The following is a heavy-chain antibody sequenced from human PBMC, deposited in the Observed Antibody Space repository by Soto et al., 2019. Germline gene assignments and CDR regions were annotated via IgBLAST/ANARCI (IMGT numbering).Heavy chain of an antibody. Sequence: SETLSLTCTVSGGSISSGDYYWSWIRQPPGKGLEWIGYIYNIGSTYYNPSLKSRVTISVDTSKNQFSLKLSSVTAADTAVYYCARFGRTNPGFREWNPPNYYYYMDVWGKGTTVTVSS. D-gene: IGHD3-3*01. CDR2: IYNIGST. V-gene: IGHV4-30-4*01. CDR3: ARFGRTNPGFREWNPPNYYYYMDV. CDR1: GGSISSGDYY. J-gene: IGHJ6*03.